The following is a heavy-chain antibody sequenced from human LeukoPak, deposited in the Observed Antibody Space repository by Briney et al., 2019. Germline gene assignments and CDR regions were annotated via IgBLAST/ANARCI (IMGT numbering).Heavy chain of an antibody. J-gene: IGHJ3*01. V-gene: IGHV3-9*02. D-gene: IGHD1-7*01. Sequence: GRSLRPSCAPSGFTSDDYAIHWVRQAPRNGLEWVSSISWDSGSSVYADSVKGRFTISRDNAKNSLYLQMNGLTPGDTALYYCIKDLRLDLHFDTFEVWGQGTLVTVSS. CDR2: ISWDSGSS. CDR3: IKDLRLDLHFDTFEV. CDR1: GFTSDDYA.